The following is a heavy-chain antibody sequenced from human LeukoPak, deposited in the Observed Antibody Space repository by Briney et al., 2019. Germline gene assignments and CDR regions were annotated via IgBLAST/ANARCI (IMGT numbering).Heavy chain of an antibody. D-gene: IGHD6-13*01. CDR2: ISGGGAST. Sequence: HLGGSLRLSCAASGFTFSTYTMSWVRQAPGKGLEWVSTISGGGASTYYADSVKGRFTISGDSSKDTLYLQMNSLRAEDTAVYYCAKPPYSSNWIFDYWGQGTLVTVSS. J-gene: IGHJ4*02. V-gene: IGHV3-23*01. CDR1: GFTFSTYT. CDR3: AKPPYSSNWIFDY.